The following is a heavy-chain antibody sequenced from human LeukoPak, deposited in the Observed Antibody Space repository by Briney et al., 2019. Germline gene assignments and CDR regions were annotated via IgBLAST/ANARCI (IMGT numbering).Heavy chain of an antibody. CDR3: ARGPTVWFGELLGDAFDI. Sequence: GGSLRLSCAASGFTVSSNYMSWVRQAPGKGLEWVSVIYSGGSTYYADSVKGRFTISRDNSKNTLFLQMDSLRAEDTAVYYCARGPTVWFGELLGDAFDIWGQGTMVTVSS. D-gene: IGHD3-10*01. CDR2: IYSGGST. J-gene: IGHJ3*02. V-gene: IGHV3-53*01. CDR1: GFTVSSNY.